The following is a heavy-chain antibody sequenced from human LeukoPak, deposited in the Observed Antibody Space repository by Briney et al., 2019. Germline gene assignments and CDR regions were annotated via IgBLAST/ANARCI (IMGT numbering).Heavy chain of an antibody. CDR1: GFTFSSYG. CDR2: ISYDGTNK. J-gene: IGHJ4*02. CDR3: AKDGYYGSGTYPDY. Sequence: GTSLRLSCAASGFTFSSYGMNWVRQAPGKGLEWVAVISYDGTNKFYVDSLRGRFTISRDNSKNTLYLQMNCLRAEDTAVYYCAKDGYYGSGTYPDYWGQGTLVTVSS. D-gene: IGHD3-10*01. V-gene: IGHV3-30*18.